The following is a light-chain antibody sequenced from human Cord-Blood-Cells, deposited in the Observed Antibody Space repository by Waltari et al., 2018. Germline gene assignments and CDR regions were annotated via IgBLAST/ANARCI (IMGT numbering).Light chain of an antibody. CDR3: AAWDDSLNGYYV. V-gene: IGLV1-44*01. CDR1: SSNIGSNT. Sequence: QSVLTQPPSASGTPGQRVTTPFSGTSSNIGSNTVTWYQQLPVTAPKLLIHSNNQRPSGVPDRFSGAKAGTSASLAISGLQSEDEADYYCAAWDDSLNGYYVFGTGTKVTVL. J-gene: IGLJ1*01. CDR2: SNN.